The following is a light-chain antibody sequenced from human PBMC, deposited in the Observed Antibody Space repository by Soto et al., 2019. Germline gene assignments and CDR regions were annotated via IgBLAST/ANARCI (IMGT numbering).Light chain of an antibody. CDR2: LAP. CDR3: QQYNNYSRT. J-gene: IGKJ1*01. V-gene: IGKV1-5*01. CDR1: QSISNW. Sequence: IQMTHSPSTLSASLGEIVTITFRASQSISNWLAWYQQKPGKAPKLLIYLAPSLESGVPSRFSGRGSGTEFTLTISNLQPDDFATYYCQQYNNYSRTFGQGTKVDIK.